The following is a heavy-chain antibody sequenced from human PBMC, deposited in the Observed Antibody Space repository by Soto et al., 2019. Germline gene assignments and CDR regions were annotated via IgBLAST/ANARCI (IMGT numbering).Heavy chain of an antibody. D-gene: IGHD2-2*01. CDR1: GFTFSSYA. CDR3: ARGPPMVVVPAAILDV. V-gene: IGHV3-30*09. Sequence: GGSLRLSCAAPGFTFSSYAMHWVRQAPGKGLEWVAVISYDGSNKYYADSVKGRFAISRDNSKNTLYLQMNSLRAEDTAVYYCARGPPMVVVPAAILDVWGQGTTVTVSS. CDR2: ISYDGSNK. J-gene: IGHJ6*02.